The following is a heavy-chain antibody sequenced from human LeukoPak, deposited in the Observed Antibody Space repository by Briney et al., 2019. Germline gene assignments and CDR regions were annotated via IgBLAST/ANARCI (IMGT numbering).Heavy chain of an antibody. V-gene: IGHV4-4*02. Sequence: SETLSLTCAVSGGSISSRNWWSWVRQPPGKGLEWIAEIHHSGSTNYNPSLKSRVTISVDTSKKQFSLKLSSVTAADTAVYYCARVSRPRNCSGGSCYANFDYWGQGTLVTVSS. D-gene: IGHD2-15*01. J-gene: IGHJ4*02. CDR3: ARVSRPRNCSGGSCYANFDY. CDR2: IHHSGST. CDR1: GGSISSRNW.